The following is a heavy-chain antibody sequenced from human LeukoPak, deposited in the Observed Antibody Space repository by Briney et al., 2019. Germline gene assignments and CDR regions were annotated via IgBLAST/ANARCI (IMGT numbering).Heavy chain of an antibody. Sequence: ASVNVSCKASGYTFTGYYMHWVRQAPGQGLECMGWINPNSGGTNYAQKFQGRVTMTRDTSISTAYMELSRLRSDDTAVYYCARSLLRAAAGKKFDPWGQGTLVTVSS. D-gene: IGHD6-13*01. J-gene: IGHJ5*02. CDR1: GYTFTGYY. CDR3: ARSLLRAAAGKKFDP. CDR2: INPNSGGT. V-gene: IGHV1-2*02.